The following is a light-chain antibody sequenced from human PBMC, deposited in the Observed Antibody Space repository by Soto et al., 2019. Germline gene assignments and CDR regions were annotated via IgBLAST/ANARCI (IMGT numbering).Light chain of an antibody. Sequence: QAVVTQPPSVSAAPGQKVTISCSGSSSNIGKNYVSWYQQLPGTAPKLLIYDNDKRPSGIPDRFSGSKSGTSATLGITGLQTGDEADYYCGTWDSSLSAVLFGGGTKLTVL. CDR2: DND. J-gene: IGLJ2*01. V-gene: IGLV1-51*01. CDR1: SSNIGKNY. CDR3: GTWDSSLSAVL.